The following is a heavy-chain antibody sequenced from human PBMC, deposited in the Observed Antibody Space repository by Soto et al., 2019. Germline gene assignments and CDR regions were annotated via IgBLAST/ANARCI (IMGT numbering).Heavy chain of an antibody. D-gene: IGHD3-22*01. Sequence: SETLSLTCAVYGGSFSGYYWSWIRQPPGKGLEWIGEINHSGSTNYNPSLKSRVTISVDTSKNQFSLKLSSVTAADTAVYYCATNYDSSGYFGYWGQGTLVTVSS. V-gene: IGHV4-34*01. J-gene: IGHJ4*02. CDR1: GGSFSGYY. CDR2: INHSGST. CDR3: ATNYDSSGYFGY.